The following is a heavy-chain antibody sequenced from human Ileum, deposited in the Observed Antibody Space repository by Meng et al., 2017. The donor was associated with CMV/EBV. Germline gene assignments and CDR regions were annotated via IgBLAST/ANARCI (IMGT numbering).Heavy chain of an antibody. D-gene: IGHD3-3*01. V-gene: IGHV1-18*01. CDR1: GYPFNTWG. CDR3: ARGLWSGFDY. J-gene: IGHJ4*02. CDR2: PSNSNT. Sequence: KDSCKTAGYPFNTWGISWVRQAHGQGLEWVGSPSNSNTDYEQRFQSRVIMTTDTSTSTAYMELTSLELDDTAVYYCARGLWSGFDYWGQGTLVTVSS.